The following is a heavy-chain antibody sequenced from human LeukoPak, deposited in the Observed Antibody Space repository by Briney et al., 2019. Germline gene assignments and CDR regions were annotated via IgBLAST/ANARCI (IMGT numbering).Heavy chain of an antibody. CDR3: ARTFYYDSSGYDLGY. D-gene: IGHD3-22*01. CDR1: GYTFTSYG. V-gene: IGHV1-18*01. CDR2: ISAYNGNT. Sequence: ASVKVSCKASGYTFTSYGISWVRQAPGQGLEWMGWISAYNGNTNYAQKLQGRVTMTTDTSTSTAYMELSSLRSEDTAVYYCARTFYYDSSGYDLGYWGQGTLVTVSS. J-gene: IGHJ4*02.